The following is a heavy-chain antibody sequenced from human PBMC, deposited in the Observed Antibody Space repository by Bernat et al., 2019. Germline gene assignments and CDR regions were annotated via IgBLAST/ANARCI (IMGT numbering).Heavy chain of an antibody. CDR2: IKSKTDGCTT. D-gene: IGHD3-22*01. V-gene: IGHV3-15*07. J-gene: IGHJ4*02. CDR1: GFTFSVAW. Sequence: EVQLVESGGGLVKPGGSLRLSCAASGFTFSVAWMNWVRQAPGRGLEWVGRIKSKTDGCTTDCATPVKGRFTISREDTENTLYLQMNSLKTEDTAVYYCTTDYYDSSGYFSFGYWGQGILVTVSS. CDR3: TTDYYDSSGYFSFGY.